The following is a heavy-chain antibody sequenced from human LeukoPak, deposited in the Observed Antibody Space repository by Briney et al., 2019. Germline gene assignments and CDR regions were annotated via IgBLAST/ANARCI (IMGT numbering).Heavy chain of an antibody. V-gene: IGHV1-69*04. D-gene: IGHD3-22*01. Sequence: SVKVSCKASGGTFSSYAISWVRQAPGQGLEWMGRIIPILGIANYAQKFQGRVTITADKSTSTAYMELSSLRSEDTAVYYCARSFYDSSGYQRSAFDIWGQGTMVTVSS. CDR3: ARSFYDSSGYQRSAFDI. CDR2: IIPILGIA. CDR1: GGTFSSYA. J-gene: IGHJ3*02.